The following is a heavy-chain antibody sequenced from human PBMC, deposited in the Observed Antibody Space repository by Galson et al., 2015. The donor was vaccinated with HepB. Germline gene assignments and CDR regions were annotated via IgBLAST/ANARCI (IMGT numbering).Heavy chain of an antibody. J-gene: IGHJ6*02. Sequence: SLRLSCAASGFTFSSYSMNWVRQAPGKGLEWVSYISSSSSTIYYADSVKDRFTISRDNAKNSLYLQMNSLRDEDTAVYYCATDGGHYDVWSGYYMSNRVYGMDVWGQGTTVTVSS. CDR3: ATDGGHYDVWSGYYMSNRVYGMDV. D-gene: IGHD3-3*01. V-gene: IGHV3-48*02. CDR1: GFTFSSYS. CDR2: ISSSSSTI.